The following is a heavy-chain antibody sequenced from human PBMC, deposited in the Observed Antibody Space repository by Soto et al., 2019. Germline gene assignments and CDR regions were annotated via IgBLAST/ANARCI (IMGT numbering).Heavy chain of an antibody. CDR1: GGSISSGGYY. V-gene: IGHV4-31*03. CDR3: ARKDSGYADYMDV. Sequence: QVQLQESGPGLVKPSQTLSLTCTVSGGSISSGGYYWSWIRQHPGKGLEWIGYIYYSGSTYYNPSLKSRVTMSVDTSENQFSLRLSSVTAADTAVYYCARKDSGYADYMDVWSKGTTVTVSS. CDR2: IYYSGST. J-gene: IGHJ6*03. D-gene: IGHD5-12*01.